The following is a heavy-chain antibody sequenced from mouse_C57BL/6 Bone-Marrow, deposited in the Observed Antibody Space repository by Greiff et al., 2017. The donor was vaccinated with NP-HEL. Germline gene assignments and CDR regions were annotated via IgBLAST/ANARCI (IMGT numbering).Heavy chain of an antibody. D-gene: IGHD2-5*01. Sequence: ESGPGLVKPSQSLSLTCSVTGYSITSGYYWNWIRQFPGNKLEWMGYISYDGSNNYNPSLKNRISITRDTSKNQFFLKLNSVTTEDTATYYCARVDYSNYLTFDYWGQGTTLTVSS. V-gene: IGHV3-6*01. J-gene: IGHJ2*01. CDR2: ISYDGSN. CDR3: ARVDYSNYLTFDY. CDR1: GYSITSGYY.